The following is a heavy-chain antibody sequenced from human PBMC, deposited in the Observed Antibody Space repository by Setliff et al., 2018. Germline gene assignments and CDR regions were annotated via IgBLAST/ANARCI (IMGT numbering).Heavy chain of an antibody. CDR3: AKDLSTSITVGALDS. CDR2: ISGSGDTT. Sequence: GGSLRLSCRASGFTFSDFAMNWVRQAPGQGLEWVASISGSGDTTYYADSVKGRFTLSRDNSENALFLQLNSLRAEDTALYYCAKDLSTSITVGALDSWGPGTLVTVSS. D-gene: IGHD4-4*01. CDR1: GFTFSDFA. J-gene: IGHJ4*02. V-gene: IGHV3-23*01.